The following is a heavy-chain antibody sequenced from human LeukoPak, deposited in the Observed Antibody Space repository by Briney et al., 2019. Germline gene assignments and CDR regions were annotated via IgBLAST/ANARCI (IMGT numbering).Heavy chain of an antibody. Sequence: SETLSLTCTVSGGSISSSSYYWGWIRQPPGKGLEWIGSIYYSGSTYYNPSLKSRVTISVDTSKNQFSLKLSSVTAADTAVYYCARLPGHSSGWYGAFDIWGQGTMVTVSS. D-gene: IGHD6-19*01. CDR3: ARLPGHSSGWYGAFDI. V-gene: IGHV4-39*01. J-gene: IGHJ3*02. CDR1: GGSISSSSYY. CDR2: IYYSGST.